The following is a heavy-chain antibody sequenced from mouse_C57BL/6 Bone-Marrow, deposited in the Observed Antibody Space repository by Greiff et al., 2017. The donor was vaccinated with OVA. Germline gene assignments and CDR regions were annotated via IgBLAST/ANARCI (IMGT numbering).Heavy chain of an antibody. V-gene: IGHV14-4*01. J-gene: IGHJ3*01. D-gene: IGHD1-1*01. CDR1: GFNIKDDY. Sequence: LVESGAELVRPGASVKLSCTASGFNIKDDYMHWVKQRPEQGLEWIGWIDTENGDTEYASKFQGKATITADTSSNTAYLQLSSLTSEDTAVYYCTTWGTTVVGPFAYWGQGTLVTVSA. CDR2: IDTENGDT. CDR3: TTWGTTVVGPFAY.